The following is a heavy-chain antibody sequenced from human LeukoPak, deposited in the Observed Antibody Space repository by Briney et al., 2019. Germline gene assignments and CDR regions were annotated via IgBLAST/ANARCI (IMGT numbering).Heavy chain of an antibody. J-gene: IGHJ4*02. CDR3: ARVAYFYDSSGYYYSDY. D-gene: IGHD3-22*01. Sequence: ASVQVSCKASGYTFIDYYMHWVRQAPGQGLEWMGWINHNSGATNYAQNFQGRVTMTRDTSINTAYMELSRLRSDDTAVYYCARVAYFYDSSGYYYSDYWGQGTLVTVSS. CDR1: GYTFIDYY. V-gene: IGHV1-2*02. CDR2: INHNSGAT.